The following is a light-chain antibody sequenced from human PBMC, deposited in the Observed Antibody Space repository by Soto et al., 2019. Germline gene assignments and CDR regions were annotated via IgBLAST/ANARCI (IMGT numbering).Light chain of an antibody. Sequence: QSALTQPPSVSGAPGQRVTGSCTGSSSNIGAGYGIHWYQQLPGTAPKLLIFDNTNRPSGVPDRFYGSQSGTSGSLAITGLQAEDEADYYCQSYEVSRGLVFGGATKLTVL. CDR1: SSNIGAGYG. J-gene: IGLJ2*01. CDR3: QSYEVSRGLV. CDR2: DNT. V-gene: IGLV1-40*01.